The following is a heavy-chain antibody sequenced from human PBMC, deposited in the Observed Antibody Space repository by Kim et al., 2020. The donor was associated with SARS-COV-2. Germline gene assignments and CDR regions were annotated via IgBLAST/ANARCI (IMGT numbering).Heavy chain of an antibody. D-gene: IGHD6-19*01. V-gene: IGHV6-1*01. Sequence: WYNDYAVSVKSRTIINADTSKNQFSLQLNSVTPEDTAVYYCAGAVVGKTDYWGQGTLVTVSS. CDR2: WYN. J-gene: IGHJ4*02. CDR3: AGAVVGKTDY.